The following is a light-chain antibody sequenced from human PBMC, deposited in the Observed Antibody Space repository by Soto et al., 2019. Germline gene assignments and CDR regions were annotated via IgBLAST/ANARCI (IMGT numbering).Light chain of an antibody. Sequence: QSVLTQPASVSGSPGQSITISCTGTSSDVGSYNLVSWYQQHPGKAPKLMIYEGSKRPSGVSNRFSGSKSGNTASLTISGLQAEDEADYYCCSFTNTYSYVFGTGTQLTVL. CDR1: SSDVGSYNL. CDR2: EGS. CDR3: CSFTNTYSYV. V-gene: IGLV2-14*02. J-gene: IGLJ1*01.